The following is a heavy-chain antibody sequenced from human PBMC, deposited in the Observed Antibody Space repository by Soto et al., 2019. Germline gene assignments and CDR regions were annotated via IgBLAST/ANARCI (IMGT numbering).Heavy chain of an antibody. Sequence: GGSLRLSCAASGFTFSSYNMDWVRQAPGKGLEWVSYIFSSGSTVYYADSVKGRFTISRDNAKNSLYLQMNSLRDEDTAVYYCARGYSSGWSSYNFDYWGQGTLVTVSS. D-gene: IGHD6-19*01. CDR3: ARGYSSGWSSYNFDY. CDR1: GFTFSSYN. V-gene: IGHV3-48*02. CDR2: IFSSGSTV. J-gene: IGHJ4*02.